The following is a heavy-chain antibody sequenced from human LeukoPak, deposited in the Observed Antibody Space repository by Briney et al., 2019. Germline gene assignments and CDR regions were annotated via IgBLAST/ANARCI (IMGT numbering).Heavy chain of an antibody. CDR2: ISSSSSYI. CDR3: AKDSGYDWVPQNFDY. J-gene: IGHJ4*02. D-gene: IGHD5-12*01. CDR1: GFTFSGYW. V-gene: IGHV3-21*01. Sequence: PGGSLRPSCAASGFTFSGYWMSWVRQAPGKGLEWVSSISSSSSYIYYADSVKGRFTISRDNAKNSLYLQMNSLRAEDTAVYYCAKDSGYDWVPQNFDYWGQGTLVTVSS.